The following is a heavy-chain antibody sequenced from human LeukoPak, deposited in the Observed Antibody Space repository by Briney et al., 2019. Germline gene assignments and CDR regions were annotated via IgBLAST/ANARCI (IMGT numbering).Heavy chain of an antibody. CDR3: AREFSWGMVRRVIRGDEDAFDI. V-gene: IGHV4-61*02. CDR1: GGSISSGSYY. CDR2: IYTSGST. J-gene: IGHJ3*02. D-gene: IGHD3-10*01. Sequence: SQTLSLTCTVSGGSISSGSYYWSWIRQPAGKGLEWIGRIYTSGSTNYNPSLKSRVTISVDTSKNQFSLKLSSVTAADTAVYYCAREFSWGMVRRVIRGDEDAFDIWGQGTMVTVSS.